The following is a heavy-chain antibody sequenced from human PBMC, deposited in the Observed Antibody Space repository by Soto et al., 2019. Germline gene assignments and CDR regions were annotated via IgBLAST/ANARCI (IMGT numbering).Heavy chain of an antibody. CDR3: ARGVLA. D-gene: IGHD2-8*01. Sequence: SETLSLTCSVSGGSVNSGGYPWSWIRQPPGKGLEWIGFISPSGSPAYNPSLKSRVTISVDRSNNQISLELSSVTAADTAVYYCARGVLAWGPGTLVTVSS. J-gene: IGHJ5*02. CDR2: ISPSGSP. CDR1: GGSVNSGGYP. V-gene: IGHV4-30-2*01.